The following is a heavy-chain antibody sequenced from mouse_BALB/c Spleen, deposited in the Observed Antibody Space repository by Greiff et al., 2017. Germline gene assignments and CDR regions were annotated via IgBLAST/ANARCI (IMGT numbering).Heavy chain of an antibody. CDR1: GFTFNTYA. J-gene: IGHJ1*01. CDR2: IRSKSNNYAT. Sequence: EVMLVESGGGLVQPKGSLKLSCAASGFTFNTYAMNWVRQAPGKGLEWVARIRSKSNNYATYYADSVKDRFTISRDDSQSMLYLQMNNLKTEDTAMYYCVRHDPYYGSSRYWYFDVWGAGTTVTVSS. V-gene: IGHV10-1*02. CDR3: VRHDPYYGSSRYWYFDV. D-gene: IGHD1-1*01.